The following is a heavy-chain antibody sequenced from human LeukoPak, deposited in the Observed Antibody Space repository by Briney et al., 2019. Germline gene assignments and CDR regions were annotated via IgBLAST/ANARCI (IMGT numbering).Heavy chain of an antibody. V-gene: IGHV3-11*01. Sequence: GGSLRLSCAASGFTFTDFYMSWMRQAPGKGLEWVSYISRSASDISYADTVKGRFTISRDNAKNSPYLEMNSLRAEDTAVYYCARDSVTRGFDSWGQGTLVTVSS. J-gene: IGHJ4*02. D-gene: IGHD4-17*01. CDR1: GFTFTDFY. CDR3: ARDSVTRGFDS. CDR2: ISRSASDI.